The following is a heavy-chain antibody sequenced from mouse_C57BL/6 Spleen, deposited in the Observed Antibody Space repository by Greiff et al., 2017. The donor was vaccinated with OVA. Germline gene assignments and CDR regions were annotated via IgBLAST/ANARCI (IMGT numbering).Heavy chain of an antibody. CDR1: GYSFTGYY. Sequence: VQLQQSGPELVKPGASVKISCKASGYSFTGYYMNWVKQSPEKSLEWIGEINPSTGGTTYNQKFKAKATLTVDKSSSTAYMQLKSLTSDDSAVYYCARSGGLPSYWYFDVWGTGTTVTVSS. V-gene: IGHV1-42*01. J-gene: IGHJ1*03. CDR2: INPSTGGT. CDR3: ARSGGLPSYWYFDV. D-gene: IGHD2-4*01.